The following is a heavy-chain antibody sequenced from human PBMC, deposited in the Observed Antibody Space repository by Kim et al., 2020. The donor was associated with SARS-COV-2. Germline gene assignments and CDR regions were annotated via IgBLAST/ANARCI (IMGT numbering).Heavy chain of an antibody. CDR3: AKERGSGYYYLGVHYYYGVGV. CDR1: GFTFSSYA. D-gene: IGHD3-22*01. Sequence: GGSLRLSCAASGFTFSSYAMHWVRQAPGKGLEWVSSFSGGGGSTYYADSVKGRFTVSRDNARTTLHLQMSSLRADDTAVYYCAKERGSGYYYLGVHYYYGVGVWGQGTTVTVSS. J-gene: IGHJ6*02. V-gene: IGHV3-23*01. CDR2: FSGGGGST.